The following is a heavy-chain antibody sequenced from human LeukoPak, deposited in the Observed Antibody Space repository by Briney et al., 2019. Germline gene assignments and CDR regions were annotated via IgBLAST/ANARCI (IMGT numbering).Heavy chain of an antibody. Sequence: GRSLRLSCAASGFTFSSYAMHWVRQAPGKGLEWVAVISYDGSNKYYADSVKGRFTISRDNSKNTLYLQMNSLRAEDTAVYYCAKASGYSYGYAGDYWGQGTLVTVSS. CDR1: GFTFSSYA. V-gene: IGHV3-30-3*01. J-gene: IGHJ4*02. CDR2: ISYDGSNK. D-gene: IGHD5-18*01. CDR3: AKASGYSYGYAGDY.